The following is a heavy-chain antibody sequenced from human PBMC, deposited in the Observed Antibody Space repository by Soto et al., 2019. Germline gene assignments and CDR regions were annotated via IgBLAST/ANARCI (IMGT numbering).Heavy chain of an antibody. V-gene: IGHV3-30-3*01. CDR3: AIPSDIFTGYYGSDYYYYGMDV. D-gene: IGHD3-9*01. CDR1: GFTFSSYA. CDR2: ISYDGNNQ. J-gene: IGHJ6*02. Sequence: PGGSLRLSCAASGFTFSSYAMHWVRQAPDKGLEWMAVISYDGNNQYYADSVKGRFTISRDDSKDTLYLQMNSLRAEDTALYYCAIPSDIFTGYYGSDYYYYGMDVWGQGTTVTVSS.